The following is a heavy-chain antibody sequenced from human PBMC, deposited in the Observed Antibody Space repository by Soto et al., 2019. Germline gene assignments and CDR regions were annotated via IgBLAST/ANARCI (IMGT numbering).Heavy chain of an antibody. CDR1: GFIFRNYG. V-gene: IGHV3-33*01. CDR3: ARDQGIALQPGNVKSYYYYGMDV. J-gene: IGHJ6*02. CDR2: IWYDGSNK. Sequence: QVQLVESGGGVVQPGRSLRLSCSASGFIFRNYGMHWVRQAPGRGLEWVAVIWYDGSNKFYADSVKGRFTISRDNSKNTLYLQMSRLRADDTAVYFCARDQGIALQPGNVKSYYYYGMDVWGQGTTVTVPS. D-gene: IGHD6-13*01.